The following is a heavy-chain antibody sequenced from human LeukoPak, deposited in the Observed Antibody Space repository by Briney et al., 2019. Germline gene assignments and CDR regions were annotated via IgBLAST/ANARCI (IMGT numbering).Heavy chain of an antibody. Sequence: KPSDTLSLTCAVYGGSFSGYYWSWIRQPPGKGLEWIGEINHSGSTNYNPSLKSRVTISVDTSKNQFSLKLSSVTAADTAVYYCARGSSTVTYPLDYWGQGTLVTVSS. J-gene: IGHJ4*02. D-gene: IGHD4-17*01. V-gene: IGHV4-34*01. CDR1: GGSFSGYY. CDR3: ARGSSTVTYPLDY. CDR2: INHSGST.